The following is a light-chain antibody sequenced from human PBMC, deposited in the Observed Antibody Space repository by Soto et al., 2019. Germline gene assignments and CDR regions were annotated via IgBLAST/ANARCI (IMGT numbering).Light chain of an antibody. CDR2: GAT. J-gene: IGKJ4*01. Sequence: ETGLTQSPGTLSLSPGERATLSCRASQSISSGYLAWYQQRPGQSPRLLISGATNRATGIPDRFSGSGSGTDVTLSISRLEPEDFAVYYCQQYGGSPLVTFGGGTKVEIK. CDR1: QSISSGY. V-gene: IGKV3-20*01. CDR3: QQYGGSPLVT.